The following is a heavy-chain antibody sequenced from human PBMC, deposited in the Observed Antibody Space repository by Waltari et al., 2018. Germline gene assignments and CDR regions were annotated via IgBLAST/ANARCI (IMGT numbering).Heavy chain of an antibody. CDR1: GGSISNYY. CDR3: ARQGHYDFWTGYYLFDY. Sequence: QVQLQESGPGLVKPSETLSLTCTVSGGSISNYYWSWIRQSPGKGLEWIGSIYYSGTTNYNPSLKSRVTLSGDTSKNHFALKLSSVTAADTALYYCARQGHYDFWTGYYLFDYWGQGTLVTVSS. J-gene: IGHJ4*02. CDR2: IYYSGTT. D-gene: IGHD3-3*01. V-gene: IGHV4-59*08.